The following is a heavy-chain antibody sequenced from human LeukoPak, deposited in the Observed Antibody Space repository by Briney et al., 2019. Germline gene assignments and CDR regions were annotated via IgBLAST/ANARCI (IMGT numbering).Heavy chain of an antibody. CDR1: GFTFSSYW. J-gene: IGHJ4*02. V-gene: IGHV3-7*03. Sequence: GGSLRLSCAASGFTFSSYWMSWVRQAPGKGLEWVANIKQDGSEKYYVDSVKGRFTISRDNAKNSLYLQMNSLRAEDTAVYYCAKPGPTYCYDSSGYDKYYFDYWGQGTLVTVSS. CDR3: AKPGPTYCYDSSGYDKYYFDY. D-gene: IGHD3-22*01. CDR2: IKQDGSEK.